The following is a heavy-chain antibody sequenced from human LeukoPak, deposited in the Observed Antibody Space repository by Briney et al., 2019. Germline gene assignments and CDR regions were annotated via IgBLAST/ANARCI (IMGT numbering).Heavy chain of an antibody. CDR3: ARVYYSNSYDYWYFDL. V-gene: IGHV4-59*01. CDR1: GGSIRSYY. Sequence: SSETLSLTCTVSGGSIRSYYWSWIRQPPGKGLEWIAYIYYSGSTNYNPSLKSRVTISVDTSKNQFSLKLSSVTAADTAVYYCARVYYSNSYDYWYFDLWGRGTLVTVSS. J-gene: IGHJ2*01. CDR2: IYYSGST. D-gene: IGHD6-13*01.